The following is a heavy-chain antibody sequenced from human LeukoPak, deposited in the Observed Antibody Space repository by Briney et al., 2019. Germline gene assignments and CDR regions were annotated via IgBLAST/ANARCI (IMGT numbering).Heavy chain of an antibody. V-gene: IGHV4-39*01. CDR1: GDSISTSSYY. Sequence: SETLSPTCTVSGDSISTSSYYWGWIRQPPGKGLEWLGSIYYSGSTYYNPSLKSRVTISVDTSKNQFSLNLYSVTAADTAVFYCARSYYYDYRQIDYWGQGTLVTVSS. CDR3: ARSYYYDYRQIDY. J-gene: IGHJ4*02. D-gene: IGHD3-22*01. CDR2: IYYSGST.